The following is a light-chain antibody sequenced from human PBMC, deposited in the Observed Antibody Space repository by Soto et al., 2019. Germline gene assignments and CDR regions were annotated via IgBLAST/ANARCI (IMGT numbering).Light chain of an antibody. V-gene: IGLV2-14*01. CDR1: SSDVGGYHY. CDR2: DVS. J-gene: IGLJ2*01. CDR3: SSFTSSTTPV. Sequence: QSALTQPASVSGSPGQSITISCTGTSSDVGGYHYVSWYQQHPGKAPKLMIYDVSNRPSGVSNRFSGSKSGNTASLTISGLQAEDEADYYGSSFTSSTTPVFGGVTKLTVL.